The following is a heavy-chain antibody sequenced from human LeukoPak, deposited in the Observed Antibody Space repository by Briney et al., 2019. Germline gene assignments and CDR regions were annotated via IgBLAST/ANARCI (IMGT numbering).Heavy chain of an antibody. J-gene: IGHJ4*02. V-gene: IGHV3-30*18. CDR2: ISYDGSNK. Sequence: GGSLRRSCAASGYTFSSYGMHWVRQAPGKGLEWVAVISYDGSNKYYADSVKGRFTISRDNSKNTMYLQMNSLRAEDTAVYYCAKEGYFGSGSFPDDWGQGTLVTVSS. CDR3: AKEGYFGSGSFPDD. CDR1: GYTFSSYG. D-gene: IGHD3-10*01.